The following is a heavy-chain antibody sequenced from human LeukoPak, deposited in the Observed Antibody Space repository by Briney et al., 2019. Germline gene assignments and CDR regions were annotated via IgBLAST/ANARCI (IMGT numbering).Heavy chain of an antibody. Sequence: SETLSLTCTVCSGSISTYYWSWIRQPPGKGLEWIGYVYQSGTTSYNPSLKRRVTISTDTSKNQFSLRVTSVTAADTAVYYCARHGGSLGYFDNWGQGTLVTVSS. CDR2: VYQSGTT. J-gene: IGHJ4*02. V-gene: IGHV4-59*08. D-gene: IGHD1-26*01. CDR1: SGSISTYY. CDR3: ARHGGSLGYFDN.